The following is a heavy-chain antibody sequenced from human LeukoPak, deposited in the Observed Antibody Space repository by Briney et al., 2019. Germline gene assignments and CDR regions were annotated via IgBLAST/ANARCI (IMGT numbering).Heavy chain of an antibody. CDR1: GFIFSKCW. V-gene: IGHV3-23*01. D-gene: IGHD2-15*01. J-gene: IGHJ4*02. CDR3: AKGKGSEAAHFDY. CDR2: ISGSSGST. Sequence: GGSLRLSCAASGFIFSKCWMSWVRQAPGKGLEWVSAISGSSGSTYYADSVKGRFTISRDNSKNTLYLQMNSLRAEDTAVYYCAKGKGSEAAHFDYWGQGTLVTVSS.